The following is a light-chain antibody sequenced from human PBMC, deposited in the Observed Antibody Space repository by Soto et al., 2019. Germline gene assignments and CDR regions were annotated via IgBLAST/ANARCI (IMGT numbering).Light chain of an antibody. CDR2: DAS. Sequence: DIQMTQSPSTLSASVGDRVTITCRASQSISNWLAWYQQKPGKAPKVLIYDASSLESGVPSRFSGRGSGTEFTLTISSLQPDDFATSFCQQDNYFWTFGQGAKVEI. CDR1: QSISNW. V-gene: IGKV1-5*01. CDR3: QQDNYFWT. J-gene: IGKJ1*01.